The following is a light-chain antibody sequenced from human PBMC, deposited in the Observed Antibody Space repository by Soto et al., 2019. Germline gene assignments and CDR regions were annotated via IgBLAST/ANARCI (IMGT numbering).Light chain of an antibody. CDR2: EVS. V-gene: IGLV2-14*01. J-gene: IGLJ2*01. CDR1: NTDVGGYNY. Sequence: QSVLTQPASVSGSPGQSITVSCTGTNTDVGGYNYVSWYQHRPGKAPRLMIYEVSNRPSGVSNRFSGSQSGNTASLTISGLQAEDEADYYCSSYTSSSTVVFGGGTQLTVL. CDR3: SSYTSSSTVV.